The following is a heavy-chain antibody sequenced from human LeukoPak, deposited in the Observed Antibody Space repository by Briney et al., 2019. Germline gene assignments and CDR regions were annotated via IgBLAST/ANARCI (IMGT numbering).Heavy chain of an antibody. Sequence: PSETLSLTCTVSGGSISSYYWSWIRQPPGKGLEWIGYIYYSGSTNYNPSLKSRVTISVDTSKNQFSLKLSSVTAADTAVYYCARDSRKYDYVWGSYRRQYYYYGMDVWGQGTTVTVSS. J-gene: IGHJ6*02. V-gene: IGHV4-59*01. CDR3: ARDSRKYDYVWGSYRRQYYYYGMDV. CDR1: GGSISSYY. CDR2: IYYSGST. D-gene: IGHD3-16*02.